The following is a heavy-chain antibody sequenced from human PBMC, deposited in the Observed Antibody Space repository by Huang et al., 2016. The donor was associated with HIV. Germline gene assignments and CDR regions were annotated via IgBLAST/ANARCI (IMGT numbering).Heavy chain of an antibody. V-gene: IGHV4-34*02. CDR1: GGSFSGYQ. D-gene: IGHD2-21*02. CDR2: INHIGMS. CDR3: ARGLRFCRGGDCFPTHFQH. J-gene: IGHJ1*01. Sequence: QVRLQQWGAGLLKPSETLSLPCAVYGGSFSGYQWTWFRQSAVKGLEWIGEINHIGMSTYNPSLKTRFTITGDMSKNQFSLKMTSLTVADTSVYFCARGLRFCRGGDCFPTHFQHWSQG.